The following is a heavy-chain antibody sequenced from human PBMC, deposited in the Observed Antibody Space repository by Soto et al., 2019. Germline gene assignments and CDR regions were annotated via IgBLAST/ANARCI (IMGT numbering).Heavy chain of an antibody. D-gene: IGHD6-13*01. CDR3: ARSWREASGGSLSRRSCRCLVY. Sequence: QVQLQQWGAGLLKPSETLSLTCAVYGGSFSGYYWSWIRQPPGKGLEWIGEINHSGSTNYNPSLKSRVTISVDTSKNQFSLKLSSVTAADTAVYYCARSWREASGGSLSRRSCRCLVYWGQGTLVTVSS. CDR1: GGSFSGYY. J-gene: IGHJ4*02. CDR2: INHSGST. V-gene: IGHV4-34*01.